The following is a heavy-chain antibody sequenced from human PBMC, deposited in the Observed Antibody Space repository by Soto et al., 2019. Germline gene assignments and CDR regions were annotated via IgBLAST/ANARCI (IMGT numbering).Heavy chain of an antibody. CDR1: GFTFSNAW. J-gene: IGHJ6*02. CDR2: IKSKTDGGTT. CDR3: FTFYGGYYPVATATDFYYGMYV. Sequence: PGGSLRLSCAASGFTFSNAWMNWVRQAPGKGLEWVGRIKSKTDGGTTDYAAPVKGRFTISRDDSKNTLYLQMNSLKTEDTAVYYCFTFYGGYYPVATATDFYYGMYVWAQRTSVPVSS. V-gene: IGHV3-15*07. D-gene: IGHD3-22*01.